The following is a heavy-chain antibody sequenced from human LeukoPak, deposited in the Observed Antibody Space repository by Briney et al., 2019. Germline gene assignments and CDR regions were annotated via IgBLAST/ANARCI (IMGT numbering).Heavy chain of an antibody. J-gene: IGHJ4*02. D-gene: IGHD6-13*01. Sequence: GGSLRLSCSASGFTFTTYGMNWVRQAPGKGLEWVSGIGGSGTRTYYADSVKGRFTISRDNSKNTLYLQMNSLRAEDTAVYYCAKDLSGIAAAGNKLDYWGQGTLVTVSS. CDR3: AKDLSGIAAAGNKLDY. V-gene: IGHV3-23*01. CDR1: GFTFTTYG. CDR2: IGGSGTRT.